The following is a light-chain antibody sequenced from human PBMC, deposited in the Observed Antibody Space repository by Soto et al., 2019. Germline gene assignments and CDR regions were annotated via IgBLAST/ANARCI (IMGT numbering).Light chain of an antibody. CDR3: QQEGRSPLT. V-gene: IGKV3D-20*01. Sequence: EVMFTQSPATLSLSPGERATLSCGASQSVSSSYLACYQQKPGLVLRLLIYDASSMSTGIPDRFSGSGSGKDVTLTSSRFERNDCAVTYYQQEGRSPLTFAQRTKVDVK. CDR1: QSVSSSY. J-gene: IGKJ1*01. CDR2: DAS.